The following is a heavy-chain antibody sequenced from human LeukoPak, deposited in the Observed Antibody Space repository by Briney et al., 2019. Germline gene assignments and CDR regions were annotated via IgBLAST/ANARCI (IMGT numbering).Heavy chain of an antibody. CDR1: GFTVSSNY. D-gene: IGHD1-26*01. CDR3: ARDIFVSYWYYYYMDV. Sequence: GGSLTLSCAVFGFTVSSNYMSWIRQAPGKGLEWVSVIYSGGSTYYADSVKGRFTISRDNSKNTLYLQMNSLRAEDTAVYYCARDIFVSYWYYYYMDVWGKGTTVTVSS. J-gene: IGHJ6*03. CDR2: IYSGGST. V-gene: IGHV3-53*01.